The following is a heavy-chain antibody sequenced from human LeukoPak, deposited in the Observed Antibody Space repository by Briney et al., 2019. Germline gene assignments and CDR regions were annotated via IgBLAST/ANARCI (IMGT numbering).Heavy chain of an antibody. D-gene: IGHD6-19*01. J-gene: IGHJ4*02. CDR2: INPSSGDT. Sequence: ASVKVSCKASGYTFTGYYIHWVRQAPGQGLEWMGWINPSSGDTKYAQKFQGGVSMTRDTSITTAYMELSRLRSDDTAVYYCARDGGSGRSLDYWGQGTLVTVSS. V-gene: IGHV1-2*02. CDR3: ARDGGSGRSLDY. CDR1: GYTFTGYY.